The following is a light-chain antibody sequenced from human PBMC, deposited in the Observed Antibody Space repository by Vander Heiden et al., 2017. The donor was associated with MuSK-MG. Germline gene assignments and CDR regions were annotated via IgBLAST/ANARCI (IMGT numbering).Light chain of an antibody. V-gene: IGLV2-14*01. J-gene: IGLJ3*02. CDR1: SRDVGNY. CDR3: TSYTPSSTSLV. CDR2: EVT. Sequence: QSALTQPASVSGSPGQSITISCPGASRDVGNYVSWYQQHPGKVPKLMIYEVTNRPSGISNRFSASKSGNTASLTISGLQAEDEADYYCTSYTPSSTSLVFGGGTKLTVL.